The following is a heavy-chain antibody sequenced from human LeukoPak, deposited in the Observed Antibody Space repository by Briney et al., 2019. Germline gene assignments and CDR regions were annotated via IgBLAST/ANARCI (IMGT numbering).Heavy chain of an antibody. D-gene: IGHD5-12*01. Sequence: PSETLSLTCAVYGGSFSGYYWSWIRQPPGKGLEWIGEINHSGSTNYNPSLKSRVTISVDTSKNQFSLKLSSVTAADTAVYYCARDRRGGYGPWGQGTLVTVSS. J-gene: IGHJ5*02. CDR3: ARDRRGGYGP. V-gene: IGHV4-34*01. CDR2: INHSGST. CDR1: GGSFSGYY.